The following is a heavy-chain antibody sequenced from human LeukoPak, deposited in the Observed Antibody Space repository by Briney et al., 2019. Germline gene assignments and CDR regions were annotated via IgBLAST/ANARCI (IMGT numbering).Heavy chain of an antibody. CDR1: GYNFNTYW. J-gene: IGHJ4*02. CDR3: ASRPFETTVVPWDFY. Sequence: GESLKISCKGSGYNFNTYWVAWVRQLPGTGLEWMGIIRPMNSDVRYSPSFQGQVAISADRSINTAYLQWSSLTASDTAMYYCASRPFETTVVPWDFYWGQGTQVTVSS. V-gene: IGHV5-51*01. CDR2: IRPMNSDV. D-gene: IGHD4-17*01.